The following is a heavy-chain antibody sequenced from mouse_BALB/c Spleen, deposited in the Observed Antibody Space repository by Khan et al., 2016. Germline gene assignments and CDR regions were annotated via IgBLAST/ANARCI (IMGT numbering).Heavy chain of an antibody. Sequence: VQLQQPGAELVKAGASVKMSCKASGYTFTSYWMHWVKQRLGQGLEWFAETNPTNGRTYYNEKFKSKATLTVDQSSSTAYMLLSGPTFEDAAVDDGARIKKIVATYFDYWGQGTTLTVSS. CDR2: TNPTNGRT. D-gene: IGHD1-1*01. V-gene: IGHV1S81*02. J-gene: IGHJ2*01. CDR1: GYTFTSYW. CDR3: ARIKKIVATYFDY.